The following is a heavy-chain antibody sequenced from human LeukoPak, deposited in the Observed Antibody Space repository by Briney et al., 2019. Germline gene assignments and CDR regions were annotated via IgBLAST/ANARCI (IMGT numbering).Heavy chain of an antibody. CDR2: IRYDGINK. V-gene: IGHV3-30*02. CDR1: GFIISSYG. J-gene: IGHJ4*02. CDR3: ARVHDSSGYYFVDSVSVYY. Sequence: GGSLRLSCAASGFIISSYGMHWVRQAPGKGLEWVASIRYDGINKYYADSVKGRFTISRDNSKNTLNLQMNSLRADDTAVYYCARVHDSSGYYFVDSVSVYYWGQGTLVTVSS. D-gene: IGHD3-22*01.